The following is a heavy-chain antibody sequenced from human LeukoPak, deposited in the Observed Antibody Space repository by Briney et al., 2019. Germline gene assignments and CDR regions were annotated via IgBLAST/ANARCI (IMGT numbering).Heavy chain of an antibody. D-gene: IGHD3-22*01. CDR2: SSGSGGST. CDR1: GFTFSSYA. J-gene: IGHJ4*02. Sequence: GGSLRLSCAASGFTFSSYAMSWVRKAPGKGLEWVSASSGSGGSTYYADSVKGQFTISRDNSKNTLYLQMNSLRAEDTAVYYCAKALKVGYDSSGYYFDYWGQGTLVTVSS. V-gene: IGHV3-23*01. CDR3: AKALKVGYDSSGYYFDY.